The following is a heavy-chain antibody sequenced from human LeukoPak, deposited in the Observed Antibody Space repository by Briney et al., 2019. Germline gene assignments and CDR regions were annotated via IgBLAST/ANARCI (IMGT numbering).Heavy chain of an antibody. CDR2: INHSGST. Sequence: SETLSLTCAVYGGSFSGYYWSWIRQPPGKGLEWIGEINHSGSTNYNPSLKSRVTISVDTSKNQFSLKLSSVTAADTAVYYCATHSSGYYGEIDYWGQGTLVTVSS. CDR3: ATHSSGYYGEIDY. J-gene: IGHJ4*02. D-gene: IGHD3-22*01. V-gene: IGHV4-34*01. CDR1: GGSFSGYY.